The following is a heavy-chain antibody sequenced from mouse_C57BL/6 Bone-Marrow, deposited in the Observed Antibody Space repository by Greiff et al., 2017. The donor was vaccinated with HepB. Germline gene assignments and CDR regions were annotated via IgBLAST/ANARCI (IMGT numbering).Heavy chain of an antibody. CDR1: GFTFSDYG. D-gene: IGHD2-1*01. J-gene: IGHJ2*01. Sequence: EVQLVESGGGLVQPGGSLKLSCAASGFTFSDYGMAWVRQAPRKGPEWVAFISNLAYSIYYADTVTGRFTISRENAKNTLYLEMSSLRSEDTAMYYCARRGVYYGNGFDYWGQGTTLTVSS. CDR3: ARRGVYYGNGFDY. CDR2: ISNLAYSI. V-gene: IGHV5-15*04.